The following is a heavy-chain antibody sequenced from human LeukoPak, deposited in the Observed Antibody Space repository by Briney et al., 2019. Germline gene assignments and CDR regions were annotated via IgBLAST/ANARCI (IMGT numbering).Heavy chain of an antibody. Sequence: GRSVRLSCAASGFTFSDCYMSWIRQAPGKGLEWISSISGSGNTIYYADSAMGRFTISRDNAKNSLYLLMNSLTAEDTAVYYCARDRSGGTYYYDSSGYSFWGQGTLVTVSS. CDR3: ARDRSGGTYYYDSSGYSF. CDR1: GFTFSDCY. V-gene: IGHV3-11*01. CDR2: ISGSGNTI. D-gene: IGHD3-22*01. J-gene: IGHJ4*02.